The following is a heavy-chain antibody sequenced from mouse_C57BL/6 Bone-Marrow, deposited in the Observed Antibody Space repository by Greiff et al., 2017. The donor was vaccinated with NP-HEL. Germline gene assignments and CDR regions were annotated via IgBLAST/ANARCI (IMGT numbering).Heavy chain of an antibody. CDR3: ARSTITTVVASRYFDV. D-gene: IGHD1-1*01. J-gene: IGHJ1*03. V-gene: IGHV1-18*01. CDR2: INPNNGGT. Sequence: EVQLQQSGPELVKPGASVKIPCKASGYTFTDYNMDWVKQSHGKSLEWIGDINPNNGGTIYNQKFKGKATLTVDKSSSTAYMELRSLTSEDTAVYYCARSTITTVVASRYFDVWGTGTTVTVSS. CDR1: GYTFTDYN.